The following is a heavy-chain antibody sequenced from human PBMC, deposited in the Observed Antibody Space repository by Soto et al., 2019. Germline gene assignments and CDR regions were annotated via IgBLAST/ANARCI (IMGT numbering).Heavy chain of an antibody. CDR2: IYYSGST. V-gene: IGHV4-30-4*01. D-gene: IGHD3-22*01. CDR1: GGSISSGDYY. CDR3: ARSLYYYDTSGHFDY. Sequence: PSETLSLTCTVSGGSISSGDYYWSWIRQPPGKGLEWIGYIYYSGSTYYNPSLKSRVTISVDTSKNQFSLKLSSVTAADTAVYYCARSLYYYDTSGHFDYWGQGTRVTVSS. J-gene: IGHJ4*02.